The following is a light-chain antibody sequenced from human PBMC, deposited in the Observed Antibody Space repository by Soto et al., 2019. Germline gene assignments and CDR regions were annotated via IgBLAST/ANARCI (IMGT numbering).Light chain of an antibody. CDR2: GAS. Sequence: EIVLTQSPGTLSLSPGERATLSCRASQSVISSYLAWYQQKPGQAPRLLFYGASRRATGIPDRFSGSGSGTNFTLTINRLEPEDFAVYYCQQHGSSPPTFGQGTKVEIK. CDR3: QQHGSSPPT. V-gene: IGKV3-20*01. CDR1: QSVISSY. J-gene: IGKJ1*01.